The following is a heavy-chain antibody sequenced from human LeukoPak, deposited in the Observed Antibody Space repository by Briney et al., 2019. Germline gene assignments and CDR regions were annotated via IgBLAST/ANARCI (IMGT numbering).Heavy chain of an antibody. Sequence: GGSLRLSCTASGFTFSSYWMHWVRQAPGKGLEWVSSIGSSSTSIYYAGSVKGRFTISRDNAKNSLYLQMNSLRAEDSAVYYCAREHSEAFDIWGQGTMVTVSS. D-gene: IGHD2-15*01. V-gene: IGHV3-21*01. CDR1: GFTFSSYW. CDR3: AREHSEAFDI. J-gene: IGHJ3*02. CDR2: IGSSSTSI.